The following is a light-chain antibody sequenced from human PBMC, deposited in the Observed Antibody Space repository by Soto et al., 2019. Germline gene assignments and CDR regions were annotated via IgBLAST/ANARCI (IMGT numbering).Light chain of an antibody. CDR3: SPYVRDDYFV. J-gene: IGLJ1*01. V-gene: IGLV2-8*01. CDR2: EVN. CDR1: SNDVGDFNY. Sequence: QSALTQPLSASGSPGQSVTISCTGTSNDVGDFNYVSWYQQHPGKVPKLLIYEVNKRPSGVPDRFSGSKSGDTASLTVSGLQADDEADYYCSPYVRDDYFVFGTVTKLTVL.